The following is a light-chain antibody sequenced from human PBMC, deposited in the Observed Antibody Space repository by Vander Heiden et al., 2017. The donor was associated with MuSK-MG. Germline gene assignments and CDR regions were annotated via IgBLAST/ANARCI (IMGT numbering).Light chain of an antibody. CDR2: HDT. Sequence: SYELTQPPSVSVSPGQTASITCSVDKLGVKYACRYPQMRGQSPVLVPYHDTKRPAGGPDRFTGSHAVNTATLTISGTKARDEGDYDFQAWASSTVVFGGGTKLTVL. J-gene: IGLJ3*02. CDR1: KLGVKY. CDR3: QAWASSTVV. V-gene: IGLV3-1*01.